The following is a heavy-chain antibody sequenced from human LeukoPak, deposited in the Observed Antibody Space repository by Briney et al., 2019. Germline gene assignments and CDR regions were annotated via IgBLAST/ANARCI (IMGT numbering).Heavy chain of an antibody. CDR3: AKDRDTMIVGVFDY. V-gene: IGHV3-30*18. D-gene: IGHD3-22*01. CDR2: ISYDGSNK. J-gene: IGHJ4*02. Sequence: PGGSLRLSCAASGFTFSSYGMHWVRQAPGKGLEWVAVISYDGSNKYYADSVKGLFTISRDNSKDTLYLQMNSLRAEDTAVYYCAKDRDTMIVGVFDYWGQGTLVTVSS. CDR1: GFTFSSYG.